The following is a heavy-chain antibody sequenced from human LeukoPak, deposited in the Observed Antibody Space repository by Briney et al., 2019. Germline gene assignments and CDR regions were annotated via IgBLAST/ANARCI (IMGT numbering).Heavy chain of an antibody. CDR3: ARTDCSGGSCFRISGNWFDP. V-gene: IGHV1-69*04. Sequence: ASVKVSCKASGGTFSSYAISWVRQAPGQGLEWMGRIIPILGIANYAQKFQGRVTITADKSTSTAYMELSSLRSEDTAVYYRARTDCSGGSCFRISGNWFDPWGQGTLVTVSS. CDR2: IIPILGIA. CDR1: GGTFSSYA. J-gene: IGHJ5*02. D-gene: IGHD2-15*01.